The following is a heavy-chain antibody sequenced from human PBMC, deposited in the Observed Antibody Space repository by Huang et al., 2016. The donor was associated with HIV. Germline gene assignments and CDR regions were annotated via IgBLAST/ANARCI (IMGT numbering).Heavy chain of an antibody. V-gene: IGHV3-30*02. CDR2: IRYDGNNY. CDR3: AKDLTYTFGRHFDY. CDR1: GLTFGSFG. Sequence: VQLVESGGGVVQPGGPLRLSCPASGLTFGSFGMQWVRKDPGKGLEWVAFIRYDGNNYYDADSVRGRFTISRDNSKDTLYLQMNRLRPDDSAVYYCAKDLTYTFGRHFDYWGRGTLVTVSS. D-gene: IGHD3-3*01. J-gene: IGHJ4*02.